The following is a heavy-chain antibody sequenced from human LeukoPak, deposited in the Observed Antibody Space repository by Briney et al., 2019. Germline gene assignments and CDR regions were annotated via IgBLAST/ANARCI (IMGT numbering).Heavy chain of an antibody. D-gene: IGHD6-19*01. CDR3: AKHRGSGWHCEDY. V-gene: IGHV3-23*01. Sequence: PGGSLRLSCAASGFTFSTYGMGWVRQAPGKGLEWVSSLSGDGYSTFYADSVKGRFTISRDNSKNTLFLQMNSLRAEDTAVYYCAKHRGSGWHCEDYWGQGTLVTVSA. J-gene: IGHJ4*02. CDR1: GFTFSTYG. CDR2: LSGDGYST.